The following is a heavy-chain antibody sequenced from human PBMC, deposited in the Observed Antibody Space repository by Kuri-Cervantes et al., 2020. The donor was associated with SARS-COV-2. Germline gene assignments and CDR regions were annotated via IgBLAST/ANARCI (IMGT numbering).Heavy chain of an antibody. V-gene: IGHV4-39*02. J-gene: IGHJ3*02. D-gene: IGHD7-27*01. CDR1: GGSISSSSYY. Sequence: SETLSLTCTVSGGSISSSSYYWGWIRQPPGKGLEWIGSIYYSGSTYYNPSLKSRVTISVDTSKNQFSLKLSSVTAADTAVYYCARDGAELGHPPPDAFDIWGQGTMVTVSS. CDR3: ARDGAELGHPPPDAFDI. CDR2: IYYSGST.